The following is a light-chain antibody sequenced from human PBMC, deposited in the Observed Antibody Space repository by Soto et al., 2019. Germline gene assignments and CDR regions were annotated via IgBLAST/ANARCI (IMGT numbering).Light chain of an antibody. CDR2: LGS. Sequence: DIVVTQSPLFLPVTPGEPASISCRSSQSLLHSNGYNYLDWYLQKPGQSPQLLIYLGSNRASGVPDRFSGSVSGTDFTLKISRVEAEDAGVYYCMQALETWTFGQGTKVDI. CDR3: MQALETWT. J-gene: IGKJ1*01. CDR1: QSLLHSNGYNY. V-gene: IGKV2-28*01.